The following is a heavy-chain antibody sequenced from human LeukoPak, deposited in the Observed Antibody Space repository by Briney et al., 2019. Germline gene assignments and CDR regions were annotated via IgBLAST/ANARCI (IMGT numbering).Heavy chain of an antibody. CDR2: ISGSGGST. CDR3: AKAYCSSTSCSFDY. CDR1: GFTFSSHG. D-gene: IGHD2-2*01. J-gene: IGHJ4*02. Sequence: GGSLRLSCVASGFTFSSHGFHWVRQAPGKGLEWVSAISGSGGSTYYADSVKGRFTISRDNSKNTLYLQMNSLRAEDTAVYYCAKAYCSSTSCSFDYWGQGTLVTVSS. V-gene: IGHV3-23*01.